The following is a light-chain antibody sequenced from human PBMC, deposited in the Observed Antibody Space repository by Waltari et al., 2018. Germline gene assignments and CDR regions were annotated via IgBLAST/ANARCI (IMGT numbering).Light chain of an antibody. CDR3: AVWDDSLNGWM. CDR2: NNN. J-gene: IGLJ3*02. CDR1: SSNIGSKT. Sequence: QSVVTQSPSASGPPGQRFTISCSGSSSNIGSKTVNWYQHLPGTAPKLLIHNNNQLPSGVPDRFSGSKSDTSASLAISGLQSEDEAEYYCAVWDDSLNGWMFGGGTKLTVL. V-gene: IGLV1-44*01.